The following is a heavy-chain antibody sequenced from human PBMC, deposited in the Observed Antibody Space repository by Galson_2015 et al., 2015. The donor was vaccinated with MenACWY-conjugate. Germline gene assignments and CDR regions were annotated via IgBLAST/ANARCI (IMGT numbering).Heavy chain of an antibody. D-gene: IGHD6-19*01. CDR2: IYYSGST. CDR1: GYSISSGYY. CDR3: ARPLAVAGADAFDI. V-gene: IGHV4-38-2*02. J-gene: IGHJ3*02. Sequence: ETLSLTCTVSGYSISSGYYWGWIRQPPGKGLEWIGSIYYSGSTYYNPSLKSRVTISVDTSKNQFSLKLSSVTAADTAVYYCARPLAVAGADAFDIWGQGTMVTVSS.